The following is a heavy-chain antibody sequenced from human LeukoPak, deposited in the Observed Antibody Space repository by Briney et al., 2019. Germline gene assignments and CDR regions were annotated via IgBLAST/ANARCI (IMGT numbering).Heavy chain of an antibody. CDR3: ATGFDTAMVQSVDY. CDR1: GYTFTDYY. Sequence: ASVKISCKVSGYTFTDYYMHWVQQAPGKGLEWMGLVDPEDGETIYAEKFQGRVTITADTSTDTAYMEQSSLRSEDTAVYYCATGFDTAMVQSVDYWGQGTLVTVSS. J-gene: IGHJ4*02. D-gene: IGHD5-18*01. V-gene: IGHV1-69-2*01. CDR2: VDPEDGET.